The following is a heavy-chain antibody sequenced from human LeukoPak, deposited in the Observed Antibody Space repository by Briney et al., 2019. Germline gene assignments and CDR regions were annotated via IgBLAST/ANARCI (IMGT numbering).Heavy chain of an antibody. V-gene: IGHV3-20*04. CDR1: GFTFDDYG. CDR2: INWNGGST. Sequence: GGSLRLSCAASGFTFDDYGMSWVRQAPGKGLEWVSGINWNGGSTGYADSVKGRFTISRDNAKNSLYLQMSSLRAEDTAVYYCAELGITMIGGVWGKGTTVTISS. D-gene: IGHD3-10*02. J-gene: IGHJ6*04. CDR3: AELGITMIGGV.